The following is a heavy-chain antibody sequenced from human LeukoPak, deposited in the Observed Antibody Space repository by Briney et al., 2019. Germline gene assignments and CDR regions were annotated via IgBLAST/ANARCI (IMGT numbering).Heavy chain of an antibody. J-gene: IGHJ6*03. CDR2: INPNSGGT. CDR1: GYTFTGYY. CDR3: ARDFRLRSGRSPYYYYYYMDV. V-gene: IGHV1-2*02. Sequence: ASVKVSCKASGYTFTGYYMHWVRQAPGQGLEWMGWINPNSGGTNYAQKFQGRVTMTRDTSISTACMELSRLRSDDTAVYYCARDFRLRSGRSPYYYYYYMDVWGKGTTVTVSS. D-gene: IGHD5-12*01.